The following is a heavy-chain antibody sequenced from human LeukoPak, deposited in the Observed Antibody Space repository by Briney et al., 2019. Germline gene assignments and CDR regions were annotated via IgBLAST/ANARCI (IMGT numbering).Heavy chain of an antibody. Sequence: GGSLRLSCAASGFTFSSYEMNWVRQAPGKGLEWVSYISSSGSTIYYADSVKGRSTISRDNAKNSLYLQMNSLRAEDTAVYYCARDGQYNWNYVDAFDIWGQGTMVTVSS. J-gene: IGHJ3*02. V-gene: IGHV3-48*03. D-gene: IGHD1-7*01. CDR1: GFTFSSYE. CDR3: ARDGQYNWNYVDAFDI. CDR2: ISSSGSTI.